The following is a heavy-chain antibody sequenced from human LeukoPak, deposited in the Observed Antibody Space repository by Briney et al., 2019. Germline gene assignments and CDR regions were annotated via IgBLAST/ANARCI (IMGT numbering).Heavy chain of an antibody. CDR1: GGSISSSSYY. D-gene: IGHD2-2*01. CDR2: IYYSGSA. CDR3: ARVLLPAAFGAFDI. V-gene: IGHV4-39*07. Sequence: PSETLSLTCTVSGGSISSSSYYWGWIRQPPGKGLEWIGTIYYSGSAHYHPSLKSRVSISVDASKNQFSLVVSSVTAADTALYYCARVLLPAAFGAFDIWGQGTTVTVSS. J-gene: IGHJ3*02.